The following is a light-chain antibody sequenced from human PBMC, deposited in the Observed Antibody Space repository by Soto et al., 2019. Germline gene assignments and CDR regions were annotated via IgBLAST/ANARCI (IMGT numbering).Light chain of an antibody. CDR3: QQYNYWPPWT. CDR1: QSVRSN. CDR2: YAS. Sequence: EIVMLQSPVTLSVSPGERAPLSCSASQSVRSNLAWYQQKPGQAPSLLMYYASTRATGIPARFSGSGSGTEFTLTISSLQSEDFAVYYCQQYNYWPPWTFGQGSKVAI. J-gene: IGKJ1*01. V-gene: IGKV3-15*01.